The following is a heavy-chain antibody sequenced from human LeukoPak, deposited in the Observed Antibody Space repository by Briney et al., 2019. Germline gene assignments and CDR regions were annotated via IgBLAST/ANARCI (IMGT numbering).Heavy chain of an antibody. Sequence: ASVKVSCKASGYTFSGYYMHWVRQAPGQGLEWMGRINPNSGGTNYAQNFQGRVTMTTDTSINTAYMELSRLGSDDTAIYYCARDRLSAAGRGGWGQGTLVTVSS. CDR1: GYTFSGYY. CDR2: INPNSGGT. J-gene: IGHJ4*02. D-gene: IGHD6-13*01. CDR3: ARDRLSAAGRGG. V-gene: IGHV1-2*06.